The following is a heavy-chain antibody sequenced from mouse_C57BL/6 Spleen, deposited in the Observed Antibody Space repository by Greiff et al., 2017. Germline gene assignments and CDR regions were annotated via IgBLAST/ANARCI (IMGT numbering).Heavy chain of an antibody. J-gene: IGHJ2*01. CDR1: GYTFTDYE. CDR2: IDPETGGT. CDR3: TRSRTVVATPFDY. Sequence: QVQLKQSGAELVRPGASVTLSCKASGYTFTDYEMHWVKQTPVHGLEWIGAIDPETGGTAYNQKFKGKAILTADKSSSTAYMELRSLTSEDSAVYYCTRSRTVVATPFDYWGQGTTLTVSS. D-gene: IGHD1-1*01. V-gene: IGHV1-15*01.